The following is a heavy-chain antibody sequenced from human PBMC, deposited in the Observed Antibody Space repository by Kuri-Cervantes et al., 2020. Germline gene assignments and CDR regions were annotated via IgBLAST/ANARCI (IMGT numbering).Heavy chain of an antibody. V-gene: IGHV3-33*08. D-gene: IGHD3-3*01. CDR2: IWYDGSNK. J-gene: IGHJ6*02. CDR1: GFTFSSYG. CDR3: ARSGIRFLEWLGGSYGMDV. Sequence: GESLKISCAASGFTFSSYGMHWVRQAPGKGLEWVAVIWYDGSNKYYADSVKGRFTISRDNSKNSLYLQMNSLRAGDTAVYYCARSGIRFLEWLGGSYGMDVWGQGTTVTVSS.